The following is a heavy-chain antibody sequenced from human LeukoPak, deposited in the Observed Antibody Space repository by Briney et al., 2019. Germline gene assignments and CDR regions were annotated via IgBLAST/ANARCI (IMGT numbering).Heavy chain of an antibody. CDR2: ISGSGGNT. CDR3: AKGSEGGYSYGYHSDY. Sequence: GGSLRLSCAASGFMFSNYAMSWVRQAPGKGLEWVSGISGSGGNTYHADSVKGRFTISRDNSKNRLYLQMNSLRAEDAAVYYCAKGSEGGYSYGYHSDYWDQGTLVTVSS. J-gene: IGHJ4*02. V-gene: IGHV3-23*01. D-gene: IGHD5-18*01. CDR1: GFMFSNYA.